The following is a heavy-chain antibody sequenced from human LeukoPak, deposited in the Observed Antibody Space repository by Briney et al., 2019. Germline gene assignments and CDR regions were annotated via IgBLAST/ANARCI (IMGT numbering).Heavy chain of an antibody. J-gene: IGHJ3*02. CDR3: ASRGYSYGYAFDI. D-gene: IGHD5-18*01. V-gene: IGHV3-11*06. Sequence: GGSLRLSCAASGFTFSDHYMGWIRQAPGKGLEWVSYISSSSSYTNYADSVKGRFTISSDNAKNSLYLQMNSLRAEDTAVYYCASRGYSYGYAFDIWGQGTMVTVSS. CDR1: GFTFSDHY. CDR2: ISSSSSYT.